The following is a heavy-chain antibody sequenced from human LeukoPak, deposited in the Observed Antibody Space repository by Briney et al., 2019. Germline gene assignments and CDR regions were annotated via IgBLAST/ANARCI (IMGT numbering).Heavy chain of an antibody. D-gene: IGHD2-8*02. CDR3: ARAVGYGFRSGYGFDI. V-gene: IGHV3-23*01. CDR1: GFTFSTYT. J-gene: IGHJ3*02. CDR2: ISGTLPSSGTT. Sequence: GGSLRLSCAASGFTFSTYTMTWVRQAPGKGLEWVSGISGTLPSSGTTYHADSVKGRFTISRDNSKDTLYLQMNSLRAEDTAVYYCARAVGYGFRSGYGFDIWGQGTVVTVSS.